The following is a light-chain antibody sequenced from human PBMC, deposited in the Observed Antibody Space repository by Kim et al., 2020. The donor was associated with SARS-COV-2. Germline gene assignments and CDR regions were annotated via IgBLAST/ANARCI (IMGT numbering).Light chain of an antibody. Sequence: SYELTQPPSVSVSPGQTASITCSGDKLGDKYACWFQHKPCQSPLLVIYQFSKRPSGIPERFSASNSCNTAPLTICGTQAFYLSYYYFPAFDSSPYCVFG. V-gene: IGLV3-1*01. J-gene: IGLJ1*01. CDR2: QFS. CDR1: KLGDKY. CDR3: PAFDSSPYCV.